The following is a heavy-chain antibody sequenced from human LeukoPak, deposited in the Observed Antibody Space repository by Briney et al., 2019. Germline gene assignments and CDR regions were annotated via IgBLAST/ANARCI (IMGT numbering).Heavy chain of an antibody. D-gene: IGHD2-2*01. V-gene: IGHV4-59*01. CDR1: GGSISSYY. CDR2: IYYSGST. Sequence: SETLSLTCTVSGGSISSYYWSWIRQPPGKGLEWIGYIYYSGSTNYNPSLKSRVTISVDTSKNQFSLKLSSVTAADTAVYYCAREILEACSSTSCFPGGEFDPWGQGTLVTVSS. CDR3: AREILEACSSTSCFPGGEFDP. J-gene: IGHJ5*02.